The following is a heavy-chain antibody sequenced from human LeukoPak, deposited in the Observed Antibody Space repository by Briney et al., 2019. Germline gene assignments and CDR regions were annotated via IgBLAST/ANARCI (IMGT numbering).Heavy chain of an antibody. CDR3: AKGRQQGEYVFDI. J-gene: IGHJ3*02. CDR2: ISGSGGST. Sequence: PGGSLRLSCAAPGLTFSSYAMSWVRQAPGKGLEWVSAISGSGGSTYYADSVKGRFTISRDNSKNTLYLQMNSLRAEDTAVYYCAKGRQQGEYVFDIWGQGTMVTVSS. CDR1: GLTFSSYA. V-gene: IGHV3-23*01. D-gene: IGHD1-1*01.